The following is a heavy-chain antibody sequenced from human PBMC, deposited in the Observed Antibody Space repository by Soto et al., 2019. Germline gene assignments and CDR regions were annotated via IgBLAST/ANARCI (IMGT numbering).Heavy chain of an antibody. V-gene: IGHV3-74*01. CDR3: TTVVEY. Sequence: EVQLVQSGGGSVQPGGSLRLSCAASGFTFTNYWMHWVRQVPGKGLVWVARIDGVGTGTSYSDSVWGRFTISRDNAENILHLQMNSLRAEDTAVYYCTTVVEYWGRGTLVTVSS. J-gene: IGHJ4*02. D-gene: IGHD2-15*01. CDR2: IDGVGTGT. CDR1: GFTFTNYW.